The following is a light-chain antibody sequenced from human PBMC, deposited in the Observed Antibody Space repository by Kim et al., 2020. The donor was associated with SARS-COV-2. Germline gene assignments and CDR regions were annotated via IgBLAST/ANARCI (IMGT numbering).Light chain of an antibody. CDR3: QQSYNAPLT. Sequence: DIQLTQSPSSLSASLGDRVTITCRTSRAISIYLNWYQQKPGQAPNLLIYSSYTLQSGVPSRFSGSGSGTDFTLTINNVQPGDLATYFCQQSYNAPLTFGPGTKVDIK. V-gene: IGKV1-39*01. J-gene: IGKJ3*01. CDR2: SSY. CDR1: RAISIY.